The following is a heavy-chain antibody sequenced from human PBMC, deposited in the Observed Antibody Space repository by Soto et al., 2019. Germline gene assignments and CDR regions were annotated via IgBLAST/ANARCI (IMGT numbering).Heavy chain of an antibody. CDR2: ILYDGSKE. Sequence: WGSLRLSCTDSGFSFDTYVMDFFRQAPGKGLEWVARILYDGSKEYYADPVKGRFTISRDNSKNTLYLQMDRLRVEDTAVYFCAKGLALMADHWGQGTPVTVSS. J-gene: IGHJ4*02. V-gene: IGHV3-30*18. CDR1: GFSFDTYV. D-gene: IGHD2-21*01. CDR3: AKGLALMADH.